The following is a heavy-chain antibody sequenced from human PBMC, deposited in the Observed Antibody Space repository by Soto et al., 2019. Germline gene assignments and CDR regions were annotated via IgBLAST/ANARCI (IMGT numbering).Heavy chain of an antibody. CDR3: AXXXXXWSGNYYYGMDV. D-gene: IGHD3-3*01. CDR1: GYTFTSYY. CDR2: INPSGGST. Sequence: XVACKASGYTFTSYYMHWVRQAPGQGLEWMGIINPSGGSTSYAQKFQGRVTMTRDTSTSTVYMELSSLRSEDTAVDYCAXXXXXWSGNYYYGMDVWGQGTTVTVSS. V-gene: IGHV1-46*01. J-gene: IGHJ6*02.